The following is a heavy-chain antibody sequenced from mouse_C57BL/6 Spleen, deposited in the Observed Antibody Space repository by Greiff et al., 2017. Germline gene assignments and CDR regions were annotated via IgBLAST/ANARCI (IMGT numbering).Heavy chain of an antibody. D-gene: IGHD1-1*01. V-gene: IGHV1-53*01. CDR3: ARITTVVARAMDY. CDR2: INPSNGGT. CDR1: GYTFTSYW. Sequence: VQLQQPGTELVKPGASVKLSCKASGYTFTSYWMHWVKQRPGQGLEWIGKINPSNGGTNFNEKFKSKATLTVDKSSSTAYMQLSSLTSEDSAVYYCARITTVVARAMDYWGQGTSVTVSA. J-gene: IGHJ4*01.